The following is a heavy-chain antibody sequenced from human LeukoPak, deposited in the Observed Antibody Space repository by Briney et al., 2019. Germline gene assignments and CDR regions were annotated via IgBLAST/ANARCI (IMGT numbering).Heavy chain of an antibody. J-gene: IGHJ4*02. CDR2: ISAYNGNT. Sequence: ASVKVSCKASGGTFSSYAISWVRQAPGQGLEWMGWISAYNGNTNYAQKLQGRVTMTTDTSTSTAYMELRSLRSDDTAVYYCARDIGGYSSSWSLFDYWGQGTLVTVSS. CDR1: GGTFSSYA. V-gene: IGHV1-18*01. CDR3: ARDIGGYSSSWSLFDY. D-gene: IGHD6-13*01.